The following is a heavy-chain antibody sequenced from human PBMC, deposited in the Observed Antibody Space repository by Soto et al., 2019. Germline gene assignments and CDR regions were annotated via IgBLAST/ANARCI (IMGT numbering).Heavy chain of an antibody. J-gene: IGHJ4*02. CDR2: IAGSSGPT. CDR1: GFTLSSYA. Sequence: GGSLRLSCVASGFTLSSYAMSWVRQAPGKGLEWVSSIAGSSGPTYYADSVRDRFTISRDNSKDTLYLKMNSLRVEDTAIYYCAKQVGRSPPYFDYWGQGTLVTVPS. V-gene: IGHV3-23*01. D-gene: IGHD2-2*01. CDR3: AKQVGRSPPYFDY.